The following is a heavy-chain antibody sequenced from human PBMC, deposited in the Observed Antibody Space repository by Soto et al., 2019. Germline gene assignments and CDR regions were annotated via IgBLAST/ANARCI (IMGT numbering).Heavy chain of an antibody. V-gene: IGHV2-5*02. CDR3: VRNWRYYGGDYYYGMDA. Sequence: ITLKESGPTLVKPTQTLTLTCTFSGFSLNTGGVGVGWVRQPRGKAMEWLALIYWDDDERYRPSLRSRLNITTDTINKRVVLTMTNMDPEDTATYYCVRNWRYYGGDYYYGMDAWGQGTTVTVSS. CDR2: IYWDDDE. D-gene: IGHD3-10*01. J-gene: IGHJ6*02. CDR1: GFSLNTGGVG.